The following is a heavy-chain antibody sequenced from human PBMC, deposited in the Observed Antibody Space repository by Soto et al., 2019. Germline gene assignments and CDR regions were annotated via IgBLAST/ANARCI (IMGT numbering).Heavy chain of an antibody. CDR3: ARDHQDQWELLLGNWFDP. CDR2: IWYDGSNK. D-gene: IGHD1-26*01. J-gene: IGHJ5*02. Sequence: GGSLRLSCAASGFTFSSYGMHWVRQAPGKGLEWVAVIWYDGSNKYYADSVKGRFTISRDNSKNTLYLQMNSLRAEDTAVYYCARDHQDQWELLLGNWFDPWGQGTLVTVSS. V-gene: IGHV3-33*01. CDR1: GFTFSSYG.